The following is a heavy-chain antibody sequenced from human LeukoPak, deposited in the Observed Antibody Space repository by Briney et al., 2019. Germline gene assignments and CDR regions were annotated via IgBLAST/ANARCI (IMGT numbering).Heavy chain of an antibody. V-gene: IGHV3-7*05. CDR3: ATRGSGGYNSEYNWFDP. CDR2: IKQDGSEK. Sequence: GGSLRLSCAASGFTFSSYWMSWVRQAPGKGLEWVANIKQDGSEKYYVDSVKGRFTISRDNAKNSLYLQMNSLRAEDTAVYYCATRGSGGYNSEYNWFDPWGQGTLVTVTS. D-gene: IGHD5-24*01. J-gene: IGHJ5*02. CDR1: GFTFSSYW.